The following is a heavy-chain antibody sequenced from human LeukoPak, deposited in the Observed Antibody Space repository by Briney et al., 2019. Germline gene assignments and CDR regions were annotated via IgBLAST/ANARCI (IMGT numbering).Heavy chain of an antibody. CDR3: ARSAERNIHNFDY. D-gene: IGHD2/OR15-2a*01. Sequence: PGGSLRLSCAASGFTVSSNYMSWVRQAPGKGLEWVSVIYSGGSTYYADSVKGRSTISRDNSKNMLYLQMNSLRAEDTAVYYCARSAERNIHNFDYWGQGTLVTVSS. CDR1: GFTVSSNY. CDR2: IYSGGST. V-gene: IGHV3-53*01. J-gene: IGHJ4*02.